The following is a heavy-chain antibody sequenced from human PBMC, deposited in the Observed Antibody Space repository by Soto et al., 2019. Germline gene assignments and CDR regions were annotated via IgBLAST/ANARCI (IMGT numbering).Heavy chain of an antibody. D-gene: IGHD3-10*01. CDR1: GDSISYYY. CDR3: VSYDRQSGRYSLDY. CDR2: VYYDGST. Sequence: SETLSLTCTVSGDSISYYYWSWIRQPPGKGLEWIGYVYYDGSTNYNPSLESRVTMSIDTSKNQFSLKLSSVIAADTAVYYCVSYDRQSGRYSLDYWGQGTLVTAPQ. V-gene: IGHV4-59*01. J-gene: IGHJ4*02.